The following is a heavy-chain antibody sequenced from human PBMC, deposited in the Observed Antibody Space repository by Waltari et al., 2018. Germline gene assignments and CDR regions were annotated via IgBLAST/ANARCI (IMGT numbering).Heavy chain of an antibody. V-gene: IGHV4-4*07. D-gene: IGHD4-17*01. CDR1: GGSITTYY. J-gene: IGHJ5*02. CDR2: IYPDGTT. CDR3: ARETLYVTVTTIST. Sequence: QVYLPESGPGLVKPSETLSLTCPVSGGSITTYYWSWIRQTAGKGLEWIGRIYPDGTTKYNPSLESRVTMSVDKSKNQFSLQVKSLTAADTAVYYCARETLYVTVTTISTWGQGTLVTVSS.